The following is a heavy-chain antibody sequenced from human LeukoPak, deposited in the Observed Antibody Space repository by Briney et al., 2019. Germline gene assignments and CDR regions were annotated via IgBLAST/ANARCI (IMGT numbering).Heavy chain of an antibody. Sequence: ASVKVSCKASGYTFTGYYMHWVRQAPGQGLEWMGRINPNSGGTNHAQKFQGRVTMARDTSITTVYMELSRLRSDDTAVYYCARDAGALDIWGQGTMVTVSS. J-gene: IGHJ3*02. CDR3: ARDAGALDI. V-gene: IGHV1-2*06. CDR1: GYTFTGYY. CDR2: INPNSGGT.